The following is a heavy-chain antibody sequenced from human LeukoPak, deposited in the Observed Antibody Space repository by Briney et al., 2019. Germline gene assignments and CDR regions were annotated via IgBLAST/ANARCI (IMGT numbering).Heavy chain of an antibody. D-gene: IGHD6-13*01. Sequence: GGSLRLSCAASGFTFSNAWMNWVRQAPGKGLEWVGRIKSKTDGGTVDYAAPVKGRFTISRDDSKTTLYLQVNSLKTEDTAVYYCTTDIYRRSSSWYPYWGQGTLVTVSS. CDR3: TTDIYRRSSSWYPY. CDR2: IKSKTDGGTV. J-gene: IGHJ4*02. V-gene: IGHV3-15*01. CDR1: GFTFSNAW.